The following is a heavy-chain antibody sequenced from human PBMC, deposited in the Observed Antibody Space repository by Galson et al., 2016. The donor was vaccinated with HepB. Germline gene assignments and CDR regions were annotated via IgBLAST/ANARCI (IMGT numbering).Heavy chain of an antibody. V-gene: IGHV2-5*02. CDR1: GFSLSESGVG. CDR2: IYGDDDK. CDR3: SHRHTPGTLLDY. Sequence: PALVKPTQTLTLTCSFSGFSLSESGVGVGWIRQPPGKALEWLALIYGDDDKRYRPSLRNSLAISKYTSKNQVVLTMSNVEPEDTATYYCSHRHTPGTLLDYWGQGILVTVSS. J-gene: IGHJ4*02.